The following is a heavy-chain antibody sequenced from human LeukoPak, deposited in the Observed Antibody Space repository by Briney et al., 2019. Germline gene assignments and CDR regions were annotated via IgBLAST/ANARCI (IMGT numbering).Heavy chain of an antibody. CDR3: AKAPYSGSGSYNDC. V-gene: IGHV3-21*04. CDR2: ISSSSSYI. D-gene: IGHD3-10*01. CDR1: GFTFSSYS. J-gene: IGHJ4*02. Sequence: GGSLRLSCAASGFTFSSYSMNWVRQAPGKGLEWVSSISSSSSYIYYADSVKGRFTISRDNAKNSLYLQMNSLRAEDTAVYYCAKAPYSGSGSYNDCWGQGTLVTVSS.